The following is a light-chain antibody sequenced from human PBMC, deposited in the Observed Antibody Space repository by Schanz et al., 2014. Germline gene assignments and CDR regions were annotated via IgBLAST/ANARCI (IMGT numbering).Light chain of an antibody. Sequence: QSALTQPRSVSGSPGQSVTISCTGTGNDVGISNYVSWYQHHPGKAPKLMIYDVSRRPFGVPDRFSGSKSGNTASLTVSGLQAEDEADYYCSAYAGSKNSFGGGTKLTVL. V-gene: IGLV2-11*01. CDR2: DVS. J-gene: IGLJ3*02. CDR3: SAYAGSKNS. CDR1: GNDVGISNY.